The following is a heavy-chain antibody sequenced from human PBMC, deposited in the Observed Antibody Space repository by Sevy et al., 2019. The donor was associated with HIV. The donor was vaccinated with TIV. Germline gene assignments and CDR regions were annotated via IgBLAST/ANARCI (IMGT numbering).Heavy chain of an antibody. J-gene: IGHJ3*02. CDR3: ARVSTVGAMMDALDT. Sequence: GGSLRLSCAASGFTFSDYGVHWVRQTPHKGLEWMAVMSIDGNDKHYADSARGRFTISRDKSKNTLFLELNSLRHEDTAVYFCARVSTVGAMMDALDTWGQGTMVTVSS. CDR1: GFTFSDYG. D-gene: IGHD3-16*01. V-gene: IGHV3-30*03. CDR2: MSIDGNDK.